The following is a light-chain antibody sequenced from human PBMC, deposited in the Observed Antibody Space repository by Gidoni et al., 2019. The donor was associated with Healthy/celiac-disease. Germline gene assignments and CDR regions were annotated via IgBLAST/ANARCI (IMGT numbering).Light chain of an antibody. CDR3: QQRSNWPRT. CDR2: DAS. Sequence: EIVLTHSPATLALYPGERATLSCRPSQSVSSYLAWYQQKPGQAPRLLIYDASNRATGIPARFSGSGSGTDFTLTISSLEPEDFAVYYCQQRSNWPRTFGQGTKVEIK. CDR1: QSVSSY. V-gene: IGKV3-11*01. J-gene: IGKJ1*01.